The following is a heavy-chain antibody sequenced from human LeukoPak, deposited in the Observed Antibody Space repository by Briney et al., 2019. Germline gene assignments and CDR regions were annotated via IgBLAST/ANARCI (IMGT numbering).Heavy chain of an antibody. J-gene: IGHJ5*02. CDR2: IYTSGST. D-gene: IGHD1-1*01. V-gene: IGHV4-61*02. Sequence: PSQTLSLTCTVSGGSISSGSYYWSWIRQPAGKGLEWIGRIYTSGSTNYNPSLKSRVTISVDTSKNQFSLKLSSVTAADTAVYYCARGKNWNDLSVNWFDPWGQGTLVTVSS. CDR3: ARGKNWNDLSVNWFDP. CDR1: GGSISSGSYY.